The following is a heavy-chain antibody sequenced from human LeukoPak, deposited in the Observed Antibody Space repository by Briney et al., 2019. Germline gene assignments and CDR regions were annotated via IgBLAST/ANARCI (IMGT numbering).Heavy chain of an antibody. CDR3: ARGYCSGGSCYSLDY. J-gene: IGHJ4*02. Sequence: ASVKVSCKASGYIFTGYYMHWVRQAPGQGLEWMGWINPNSGGTNYAQKFQGRVTMTRDTSISTAYMELSRLRSDDTAVYYCARGYCSGGSCYSLDYWGQGTLVTVSS. CDR1: GYIFTGYY. V-gene: IGHV1-2*02. D-gene: IGHD2-15*01. CDR2: INPNSGGT.